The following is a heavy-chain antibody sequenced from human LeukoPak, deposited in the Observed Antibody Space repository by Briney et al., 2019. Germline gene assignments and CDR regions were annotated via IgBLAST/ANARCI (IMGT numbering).Heavy chain of an antibody. V-gene: IGHV1-2*06. Sequence: ASVKVSCKASGYTFTGYYMHWVRQAPGQGLEWMGRINPNSGGTNYAQKFQGRVTMTRDTSISTAYMELSRLRSDDTAVYYCASSSMITFGGVIAPLDYWGQGTLVTVSS. J-gene: IGHJ4*02. CDR1: GYTFTGYY. CDR3: ASSSMITFGGVIAPLDY. CDR2: INPNSGGT. D-gene: IGHD3-16*02.